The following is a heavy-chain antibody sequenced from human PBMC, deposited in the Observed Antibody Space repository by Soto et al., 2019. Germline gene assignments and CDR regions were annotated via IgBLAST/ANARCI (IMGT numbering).Heavy chain of an antibody. D-gene: IGHD2-2*01. CDR2: IVVGSGNA. CDR3: AADPEYCSSTSCYPNWFDP. CDR1: GFTFTSSA. V-gene: IGHV1-58*01. J-gene: IGHJ5*02. Sequence: SVKVSCKASGFTFTSSAVQWVRQARGQRLEWIGWIVVGSGNANYAQKFQERVTITRDMSTSTAYMELSSLRSEDTAVYYCAADPEYCSSTSCYPNWFDPWGQGTLVTVSS.